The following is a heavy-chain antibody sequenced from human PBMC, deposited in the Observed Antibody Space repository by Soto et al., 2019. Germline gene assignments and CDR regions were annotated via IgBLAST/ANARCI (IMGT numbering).Heavy chain of an antibody. CDR1: GSTFRDYA. Sequence: PGGSLRLSCAASGSTFRDYAMSWVRQSPGKGLEWVSSISGSGDTTYYADSVKGRFTISRDNFKNTLYLQMNSLRADDTAIFYCAKGTMTIPCDHWGQGTLVTVSS. CDR2: ISGSGDTT. D-gene: IGHD4-17*01. V-gene: IGHV3-23*01. J-gene: IGHJ4*02. CDR3: AKGTMTIPCDH.